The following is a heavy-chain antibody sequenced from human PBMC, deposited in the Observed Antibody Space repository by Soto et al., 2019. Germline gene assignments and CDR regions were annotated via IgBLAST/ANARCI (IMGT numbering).Heavy chain of an antibody. CDR1: GGSFGGYY. CDR2: INHSGST. V-gene: IGHV4-34*01. CDR3: ARAGDSSGYAQP. Sequence: QVQLQQWGAGLLKPSETLSLTCAVYGGSFGGYYWSWIRQPPGKGLEWIGEINHSGSTNYNPSLKSRVTISVDTSKNQFSLKLSSVTAADTAVYYCARAGDSSGYAQPWGQGTLVTVSS. D-gene: IGHD3-22*01. J-gene: IGHJ5*02.